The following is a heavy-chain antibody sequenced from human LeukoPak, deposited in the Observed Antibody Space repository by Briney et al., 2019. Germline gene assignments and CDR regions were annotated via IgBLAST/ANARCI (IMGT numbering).Heavy chain of an antibody. V-gene: IGHV3-7*01. CDR2: IKEDGSDK. Sequence: GGSLRLSCTASGFTFRNYWMSWVRQAPGKGLEWVAYIKEDGSDKNYVGSVKGRFTISRDNAKSSLYLQMNSLRVEDTAVYYCVRGTRSNSFWGQGTQVTVSS. CDR3: VRGTRSNSF. CDR1: GFTFRNYW. J-gene: IGHJ4*02. D-gene: IGHD6-6*01.